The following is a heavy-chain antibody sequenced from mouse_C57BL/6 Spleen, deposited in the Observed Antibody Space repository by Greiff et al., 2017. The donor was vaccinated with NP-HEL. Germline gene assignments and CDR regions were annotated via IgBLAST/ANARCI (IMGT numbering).Heavy chain of an antibody. V-gene: IGHV10-1*01. CDR2: IRSKSNNYAT. CDR3: VRHGLFYAMDY. CDR1: GFSFNTYA. J-gene: IGHJ4*01. Sequence: EVQVVESGGGLVQPKGSLKLSCAASGFSFNTYAMNWVRQAPGKGLEWVARIRSKSNNYATYYADSVKDRFTISRDDSESMLYLQMNNLKTEDTAMYYCVRHGLFYAMDYWGQGTSVTVSS.